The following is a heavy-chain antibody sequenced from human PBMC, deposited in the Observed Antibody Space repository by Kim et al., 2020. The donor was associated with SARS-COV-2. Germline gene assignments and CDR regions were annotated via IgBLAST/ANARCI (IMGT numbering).Heavy chain of an antibody. D-gene: IGHD4-17*01. J-gene: IGHJ4*02. CDR3: ARVRSDYGDFYFDY. V-gene: IGHV3-30*07. Sequence: ANTVQGRFTIARDNSKNTLYIQMNSLSAEETAVYYCARVRSDYGDFYFDYWGQGTLVTVSS.